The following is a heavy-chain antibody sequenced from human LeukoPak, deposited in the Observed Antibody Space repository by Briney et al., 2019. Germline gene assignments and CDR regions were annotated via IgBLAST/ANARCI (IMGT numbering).Heavy chain of an antibody. D-gene: IGHD1/OR15-1a*01. CDR3: TTDPNKLADDY. CDR2: IKSKTDGGTT. Sequence: GGSLRLSCAASGFTFSNAWMSWVRQAPGKGLEWVGRIKSKTDGGTTDYAAHVKGRFTISRDDSKNTLYLKMNSLKTEDTAVYYCTTDPNKLADDYWGQGTLVTVSS. J-gene: IGHJ4*02. V-gene: IGHV3-15*01. CDR1: GFTFSNAW.